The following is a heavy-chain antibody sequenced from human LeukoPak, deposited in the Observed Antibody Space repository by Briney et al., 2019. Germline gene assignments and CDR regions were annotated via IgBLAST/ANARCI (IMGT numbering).Heavy chain of an antibody. V-gene: IGHV6-1*01. CDR3: ARGSGNWYWRFDY. J-gene: IGHJ4*02. CDR2: TYCRSKWYI. Sequence: SRTLSLTRAMSWDRVSSNSAAWDWIRQSPSRGLEWLERTYCRSKWYIHYALSVKGRIIITPDTYKNQFSLQLNSVPPEDTAVYYCARGSGNWYWRFDYWGQGALVTVSS. CDR1: WDRVSSNSAA. D-gene: IGHD6-13*01.